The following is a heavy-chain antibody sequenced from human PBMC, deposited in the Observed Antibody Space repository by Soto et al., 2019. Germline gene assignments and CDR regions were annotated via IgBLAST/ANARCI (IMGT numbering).Heavy chain of an antibody. V-gene: IGHV3-23*01. CDR3: ARQLGIAAATTYFDY. J-gene: IGHJ4*02. Sequence: EVQRLESGGGLVQPGGSLGLSCAASGFTFSSYAMSWVRQAPGKGLEWVSAISGSGGSTYYADSVKGRFTISRDNSKNTLYLQMNSLRAEDTAVYYCARQLGIAAATTYFDYWGQGTLVTVSS. CDR1: GFTFSSYA. D-gene: IGHD6-13*01. CDR2: ISGSGGST.